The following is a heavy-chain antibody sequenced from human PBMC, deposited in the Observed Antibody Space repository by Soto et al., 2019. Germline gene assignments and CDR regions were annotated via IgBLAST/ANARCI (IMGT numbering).Heavy chain of an antibody. CDR1: GFTFSSYG. CDR3: ARDPKLPLYSGSACYFDY. V-gene: IGHV3-33*01. Sequence: LRLSCAASGFTFSSYGMHWVRQAPGKGLEWVAVIWYDGSNKYYADSVKGRFTISRDNSKNTLYLQMNSLRAEDTAVYYCARDPKLPLYSGSACYFDYWGQGTLVTVSS. D-gene: IGHD6-6*01. CDR2: IWYDGSNK. J-gene: IGHJ4*02.